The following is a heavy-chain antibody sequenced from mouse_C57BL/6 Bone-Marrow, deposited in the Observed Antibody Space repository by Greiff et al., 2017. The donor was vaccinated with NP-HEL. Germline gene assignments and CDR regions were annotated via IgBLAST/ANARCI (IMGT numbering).Heavy chain of an antibody. CDR2: IYPGSGNT. D-gene: IGHD1-1*01. V-gene: IGHV1-76*01. J-gene: IGHJ1*03. CDR3: ARSVRSFWYFDV. CDR1: GYTFTDYY. Sequence: VKLVESGAELVRPGASVKLSCKASGYTFTDYYINWVKQRPGQGLEWIARIYPGSGNTYYNEKFKGKATLTAEKSSSTAYMQLSSLTSEDSAVYFCARSVRSFWYFDVWGTGTTVTVSS.